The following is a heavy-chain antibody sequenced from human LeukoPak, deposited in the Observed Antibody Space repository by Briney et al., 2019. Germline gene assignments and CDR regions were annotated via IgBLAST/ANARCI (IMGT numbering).Heavy chain of an antibody. CDR2: ISSSGDET. V-gene: IGHV3-23*01. J-gene: IGHJ4*02. CDR1: GFTFSSYE. D-gene: IGHD3-16*01. CDR3: AKPLYAVRGKNFFDY. Sequence: PGGSLRLSCAASGFTFSSYEMNWVRQAPGKGLEWVSGISSSGDETHYADSVRGRFTISRDNSQDTLYLEVKSLRVEDTAVYFCAKPLYAVRGKNFFDYWGQGTLVIVSS.